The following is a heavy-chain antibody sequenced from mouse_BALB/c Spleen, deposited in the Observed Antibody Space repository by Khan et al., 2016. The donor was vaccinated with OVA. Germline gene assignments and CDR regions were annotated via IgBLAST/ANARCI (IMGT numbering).Heavy chain of an antibody. CDR2: INTYTGEA. CDR1: GYTLTDYG. D-gene: IGHD2-1*01. CDR3: ARSNDNCWFAY. Sequence: QIQLVQSGPELKKPGETVKISCKASGYTLTDYGMNWVKQAPGKGLKWMGWINTYTGEATYADDFKGRFAFSLDTSASTAYLQINNLKTEDTATYFCARSNDNCWFAYWGQGTLVTVSA. V-gene: IGHV9-3-1*01. J-gene: IGHJ3*01.